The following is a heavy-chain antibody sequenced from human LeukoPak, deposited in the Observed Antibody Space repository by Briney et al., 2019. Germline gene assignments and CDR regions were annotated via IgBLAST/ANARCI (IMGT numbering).Heavy chain of an antibody. CDR1: GGSISSSNW. D-gene: IGHD3-22*01. V-gene: IGHV4-4*02. CDR2: IYHSGST. J-gene: IGHJ6*03. CDR3: TRGSIAYYYMDV. Sequence: SGTLSLTCAVSGGSISSSNWWSWVRQPPGKGLEWIGEIYHSGSTNYNPSLKSRVTISVDTSKNQFSLKLSSVTAADTAAYYCTRGSIAYYYMDVWGKGTTVTISS.